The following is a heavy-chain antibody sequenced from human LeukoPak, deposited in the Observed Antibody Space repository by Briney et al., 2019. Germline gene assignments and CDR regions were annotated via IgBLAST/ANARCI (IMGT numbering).Heavy chain of an antibody. J-gene: IGHJ6*03. D-gene: IGHD6-13*01. CDR2: IYSSGST. CDR1: GGSISSGSYY. CDR3: ARETRGSSSWYFGYYYYMDV. V-gene: IGHV4-61*02. Sequence: SQTLSLTCTVSGGSISSGSYYWSWIRQPAGKGLEWIGRIYSSGSTNYNPSLKSRVTISVDTSKNQFSLKLSSVTAADTAVYYCARETRGSSSWYFGYYYYMDVWGKGTAVTVSS.